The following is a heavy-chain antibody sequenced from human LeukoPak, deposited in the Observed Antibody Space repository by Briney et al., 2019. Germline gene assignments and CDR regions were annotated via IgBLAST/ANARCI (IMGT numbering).Heavy chain of an antibody. CDR3: VKDQGIAVAALFDY. CDR2: ISSNGGST. D-gene: IGHD6-19*01. J-gene: IGHJ4*02. Sequence: GGSLRLSCSATGFTFSSYAMHWVRQAPGKGLEYVSAISSNGGSTYYADSVKGRFTISRDNSKNTLYLQMSSLRAEDTAVYYCVKDQGIAVAALFDYWGQGTLVTVSS. CDR1: GFTFSSYA. V-gene: IGHV3-64D*06.